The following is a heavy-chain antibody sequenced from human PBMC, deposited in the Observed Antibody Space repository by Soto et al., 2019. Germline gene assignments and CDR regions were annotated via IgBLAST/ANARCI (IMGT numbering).Heavy chain of an antibody. V-gene: IGHV4-34*01. Sequence: PSETLSLTCAVYGGSFSGYYWSWIRQPPGKGLEWIGEINHSGSTNYNPSLKSRVTISVDTSKNQYSLKLSSVTAADTAVYYCAILGQFTRSYYYDSSGYYPPDYWSQGTLVTVSS. CDR3: AILGQFTRSYYYDSSGYYPPDY. D-gene: IGHD3-22*01. CDR2: INHSGST. J-gene: IGHJ4*02. CDR1: GGSFSGYY.